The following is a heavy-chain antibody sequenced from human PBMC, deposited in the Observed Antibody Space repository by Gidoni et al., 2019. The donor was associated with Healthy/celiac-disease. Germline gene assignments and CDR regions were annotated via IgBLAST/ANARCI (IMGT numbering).Heavy chain of an antibody. CDR1: GFTFSSYA. V-gene: IGHV3-23*01. Sequence: EVQLLESGGGLVQPGGSLRLPCAASGFTFSSYAMSWVRQAPGKGLELGSAISGSGGSTYYADSVKGRFTISRDNSKNTLYLQMNSLRAEDTAVYYCAKDPALVPPKYSWVDGSFDYWGQGTLVTVSS. D-gene: IGHD1-26*01. J-gene: IGHJ4*02. CDR2: ISGSGGST. CDR3: AKDPALVPPKYSWVDGSFDY.